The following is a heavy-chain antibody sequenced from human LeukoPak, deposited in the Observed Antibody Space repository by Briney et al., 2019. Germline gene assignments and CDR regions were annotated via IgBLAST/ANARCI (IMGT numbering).Heavy chain of an antibody. CDR1: GYTFTYRY. V-gene: IGHV1-45*02. J-gene: IGHJ5*02. Sequence: GASVKVSCKASGYTFTYRYLHWVRQAPGQALEWMGWITPFNGNTNYAQKFQDRVTITRDRSMSAAHMELSSLRSEDTAMYYCARSGSNGSSTSSAFDPWGQGTLVTVSS. D-gene: IGHD2-2*01. CDR2: ITPFNGNT. CDR3: ARSGSNGSSTSSAFDP.